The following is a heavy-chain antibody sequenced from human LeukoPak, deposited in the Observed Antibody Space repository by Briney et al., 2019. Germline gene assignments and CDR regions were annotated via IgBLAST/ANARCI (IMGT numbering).Heavy chain of an antibody. D-gene: IGHD1-26*01. Sequence: GGSLRLSCAASGFTFSSYAMSWVRQAPGKGLEWVSAISGSGGSTYYADSVKGRFTISRDNSKNTLYLQMNGLRAEDTAVYYCAKVEGRSNWDYYYYMDVWGKGTTVTVSS. CDR3: AKVEGRSNWDYYYYMDV. CDR2: ISGSGGST. CDR1: GFTFSSYA. V-gene: IGHV3-23*01. J-gene: IGHJ6*03.